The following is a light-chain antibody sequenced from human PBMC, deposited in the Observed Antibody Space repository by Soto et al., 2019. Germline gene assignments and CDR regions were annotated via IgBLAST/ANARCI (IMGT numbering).Light chain of an antibody. Sequence: QSALTQPPSASGSPGQSVTISCTGTSRDVGGYNYVSWYQQHPDKAPKLMIYEVSKRPSGVPDRFSGSKSGNTASLTVSGLQAEDEADYYCSSYAGSKNSVFGGGTKLTVL. CDR2: EVS. CDR1: SRDVGGYNY. J-gene: IGLJ3*02. V-gene: IGLV2-8*01. CDR3: SSYAGSKNSV.